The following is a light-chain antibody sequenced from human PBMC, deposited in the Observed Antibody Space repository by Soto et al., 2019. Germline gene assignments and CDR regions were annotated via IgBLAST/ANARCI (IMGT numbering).Light chain of an antibody. CDR2: GAS. CDR1: QSVRSSH. CDR3: QQYGSSPIT. V-gene: IGKV3-20*01. Sequence: IVLTQSPGTLSLSPGERATLSCRTSQSVRSSHLAWYQQKSGQAPRLLIYGASSRATGIPDRFSGSGSGTDFTLTISRLEPEDFAVYYCQQYGSSPITFGQGTRLVIK. J-gene: IGKJ5*01.